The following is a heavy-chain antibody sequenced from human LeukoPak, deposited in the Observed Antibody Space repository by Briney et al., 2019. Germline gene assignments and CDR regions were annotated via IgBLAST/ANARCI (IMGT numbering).Heavy chain of an antibody. J-gene: IGHJ6*03. CDR2: IYSGGST. D-gene: IGHD6-13*01. CDR3: ARDPSSWYYYYMDV. V-gene: IGHV3-66*01. Sequence: GGSLRLSCAASEFSVGSNYMTWVRQAPGKGLEWVSLIYSGGSTYYADSVKGRFTISRDNSKNTLYLQMNSLRAGDTAVYYCARDPSSWYYYYMDVWGKGTTVTVSS. CDR1: EFSVGSNY.